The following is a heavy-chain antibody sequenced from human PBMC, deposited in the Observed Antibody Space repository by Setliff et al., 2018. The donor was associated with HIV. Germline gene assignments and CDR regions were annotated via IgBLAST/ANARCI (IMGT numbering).Heavy chain of an antibody. Sequence: TSETLSLTCTVSGGSISSYYWSWIRQPPGKGLGWIGYIYYSGSTNYNPSLKSRVTISVDTSKNQFSLKLSSVTAADTAVYYCARGSRGYSYAYYYYYMDVWGKGTTVTVSS. J-gene: IGHJ6*03. V-gene: IGHV4-59*01. CDR2: IYYSGST. CDR3: ARGSRGYSYAYYYYYMDV. D-gene: IGHD5-18*01. CDR1: GGSISSYY.